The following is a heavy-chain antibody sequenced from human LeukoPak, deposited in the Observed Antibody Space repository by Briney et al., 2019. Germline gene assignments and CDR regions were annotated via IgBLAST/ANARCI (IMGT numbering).Heavy chain of an antibody. D-gene: IGHD6-19*01. CDR2: INSDGSST. V-gene: IGHV3-74*01. J-gene: IGHJ4*02. CDR1: GFTFSNCW. Sequence: GGSLRLSCAASGFTFSNCWMHWVRQSPGKGLVWVSRINSDGSSTTYADSVKGRFTISRDNAKNTLYLQMNSLGAEDTAVYYCARDLDNPGIAVTGTHYWGQGTLVTVSS. CDR3: ARDLDNPGIAVTGTHY.